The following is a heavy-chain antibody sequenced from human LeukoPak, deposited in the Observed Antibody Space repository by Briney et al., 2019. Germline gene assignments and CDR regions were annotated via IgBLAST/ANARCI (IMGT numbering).Heavy chain of an antibody. D-gene: IGHD3-3*01. CDR1: GFTFSSYS. V-gene: IGHV3-30*18. J-gene: IGHJ6*02. CDR3: AKDDYDFWSGSGMDV. Sequence: GGSLRLSCAASGFTFSSYSMNWVRQAPGKGLEWVAVISYDGSNKYYADSVKGRFTISRDNSKNTLYLQMNSLRAEDTAVYYCAKDDYDFWSGSGMDVWGQGTTVTVSS. CDR2: ISYDGSNK.